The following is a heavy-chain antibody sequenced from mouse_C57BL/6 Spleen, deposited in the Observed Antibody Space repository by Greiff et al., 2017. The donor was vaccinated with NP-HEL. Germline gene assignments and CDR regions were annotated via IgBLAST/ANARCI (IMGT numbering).Heavy chain of an antibody. CDR1: GFTFSSYA. V-gene: IGHV5-9-1*02. Sequence: EVKLMESGEGLVKPGGSLKLSCAASGFTFSSYAMSWVRQTPEKRLEWVAYISSGGDYIYYADTVKGRFTISRDNARNTLYLQMSSLKSEDTAMYYCTRGGGPYYAMDYWGQGTSVTVSS. J-gene: IGHJ4*01. CDR2: ISSGGDYI. CDR3: TRGGGPYYAMDY.